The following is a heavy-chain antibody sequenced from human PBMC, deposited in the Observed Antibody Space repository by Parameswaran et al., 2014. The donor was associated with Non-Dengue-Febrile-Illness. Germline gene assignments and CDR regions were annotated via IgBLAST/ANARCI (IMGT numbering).Heavy chain of an antibody. V-gene: IGHV5-10-1*01. CDR3: ARHPRPGWDSSSSSLYYYYYMDV. D-gene: IGHD6-6*01. J-gene: IGHJ6*03. Sequence: VRQMPGKGLEWMGRIDPSDSYTNYSPSFQGHVTISADKSISTAYLQWSSLKASDTAMYYCARHPRPGWDSSSSSLYYYYYMDVWGKGTTVTV. CDR2: IDPSDSYT.